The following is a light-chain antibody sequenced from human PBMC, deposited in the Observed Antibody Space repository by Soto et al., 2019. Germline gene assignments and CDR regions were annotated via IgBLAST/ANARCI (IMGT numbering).Light chain of an antibody. CDR3: QQYGSSPT. CDR2: GAS. Sequence: VLTQSPGALSMSTGERATLSCRASQSDNSIYLAWCHQKSGQALMLLIYGASSSATGIPDRFSGSGSGTLFDPTSSRLGPGDFAVYYCQQYGSSPTLVQGTKVDIK. V-gene: IGKV3-20*01. CDR1: QSDNSIY. J-gene: IGKJ1*01.